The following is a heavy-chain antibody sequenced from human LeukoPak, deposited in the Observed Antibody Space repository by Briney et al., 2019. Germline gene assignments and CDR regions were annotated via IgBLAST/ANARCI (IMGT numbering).Heavy chain of an antibody. D-gene: IGHD5-18*01. Sequence: GGSLRLSCAASGFTFTSYAMSWVRQAPGKGLEWVSGISPNGVITYYADSVKGRFTISRDNAKNSLYLQMNSLRAEDTAVYYCARYSPNWFDPWGQGTLVTVSS. CDR2: ISPNGVIT. J-gene: IGHJ5*02. V-gene: IGHV3-23*01. CDR1: GFTFTSYA. CDR3: ARYSPNWFDP.